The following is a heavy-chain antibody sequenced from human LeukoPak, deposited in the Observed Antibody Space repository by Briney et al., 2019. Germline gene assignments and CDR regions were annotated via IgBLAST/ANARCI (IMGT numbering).Heavy chain of an antibody. Sequence: ASVKVSCKASGYTFTSYDINWVRQATGQGLEWMGWMNPNSGNTGYAQKFQGRVTITRNTSISTAYMELSSLRSEDTAVYYCARAEYSSSSGVYYYYMDVWGKGTTVTVSS. CDR3: ARAEYSSSSGVYYYYMDV. CDR2: MNPNSGNT. D-gene: IGHD6-6*01. CDR1: GYTFTSYD. J-gene: IGHJ6*03. V-gene: IGHV1-8*03.